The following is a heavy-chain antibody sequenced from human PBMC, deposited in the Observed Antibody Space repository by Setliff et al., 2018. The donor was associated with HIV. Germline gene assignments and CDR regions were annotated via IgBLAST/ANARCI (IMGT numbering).Heavy chain of an antibody. V-gene: IGHV4-4*09. CDR2: IYTGGST. J-gene: IGHJ6*03. Sequence: PSETLSLTCTVSGGSISTFYWSWIRQPPGKGLEWIGYIYTGGSTNYNPSLKRRVTVSVDTSKNQFSLRLRSVTAADTAVYYCARGPRPVDVDYYYMDVWGKGTTVTVSS. CDR1: GGSISTFY. CDR3: ARGPRPVDVDYYYMDV.